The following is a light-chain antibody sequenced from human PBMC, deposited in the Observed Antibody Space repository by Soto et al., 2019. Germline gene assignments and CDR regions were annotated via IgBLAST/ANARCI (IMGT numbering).Light chain of an antibody. CDR3: TSYADSNTLV. Sequence: QSGLTQPPSASGSPGQSVTISCTGTSRDVGGYNYVSWYQQHPGKAPKLMIYEVSKRPSGVPDRFSGSKSGNTASLTVSGLQAEDEADYYCTSYADSNTLVFGGGTKLTVL. CDR1: SRDVGGYNY. CDR2: EVS. V-gene: IGLV2-8*01. J-gene: IGLJ2*01.